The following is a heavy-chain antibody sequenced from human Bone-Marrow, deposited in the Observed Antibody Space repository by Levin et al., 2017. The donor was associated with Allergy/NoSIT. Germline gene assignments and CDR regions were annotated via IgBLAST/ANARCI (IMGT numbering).Heavy chain of an antibody. CDR1: GFTFTTYV. J-gene: IGHJ4*02. Sequence: PGESLKISCSASGFTFTTYVVHWVRQAPGKGLECVSVISSNADTTYYADSVKGRFTISKDNPKNTVYLQMNNLRPEDTAIYYCVRGGNSTHVRTPLKFYFDLWGQGTLVTVSS. V-gene: IGHV3-64D*06. CDR2: ISSNADTT. CDR3: VRGGNSTHVRTPLKFYFDL. D-gene: IGHD4-23*01.